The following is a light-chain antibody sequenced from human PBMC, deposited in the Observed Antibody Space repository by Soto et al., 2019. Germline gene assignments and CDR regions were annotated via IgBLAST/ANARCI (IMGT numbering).Light chain of an antibody. CDR2: DVS. Sequence: QSALTQPRSVSGSPGQSVTISCAGTSSDVGGYNFVSWYQQHPGKAPKLIIYDVSKRPSGVPDRFSGSKSGNTASLTISGLQAEDEADDYCCSYAGSYTIWVFGGGTKVTVL. CDR1: SSDVGGYNF. V-gene: IGLV2-11*01. J-gene: IGLJ3*02. CDR3: CSYAGSYTIWV.